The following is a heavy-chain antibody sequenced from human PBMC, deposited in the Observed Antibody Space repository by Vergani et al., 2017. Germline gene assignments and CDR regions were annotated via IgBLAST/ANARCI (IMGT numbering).Heavy chain of an antibody. CDR2: IYPGDSDT. D-gene: IGHD3-10*01. J-gene: IGHJ5*02. CDR3: ARLVGFSAIWFGGPYWFDP. CDR1: GGSIISGGYY. Sequence: QVQLHESGPGLVKPSQTLSLTCTVSGGSIISGGYYWSWIRQLPGKGLEWIGYIYPGDSDTRYSPSFQGQVTISADKSISTAYLQWSSLKASDTAMYYCARLVGFSAIWFGGPYWFDPWGQGTLVTVSS. V-gene: IGHV4-31*01.